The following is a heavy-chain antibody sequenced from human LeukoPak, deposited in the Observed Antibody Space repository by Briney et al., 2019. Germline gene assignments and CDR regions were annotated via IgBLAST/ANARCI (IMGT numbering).Heavy chain of an antibody. D-gene: IGHD6-19*01. CDR1: GYTFTSYY. J-gene: IGHJ4*02. V-gene: IGHV1-2*02. CDR3: ARELTAVAGTLGGY. CDR2: VNPNSGGT. Sequence: GASVKVSCKASGYTFTSYYMHWGRQAPGQGHGWMGWVNPNSGGTNYDQQFLGRVTMSSDTSISTAYMELARLRSDDTAVYYCARELTAVAGTLGGYWGQGTLVTVSS.